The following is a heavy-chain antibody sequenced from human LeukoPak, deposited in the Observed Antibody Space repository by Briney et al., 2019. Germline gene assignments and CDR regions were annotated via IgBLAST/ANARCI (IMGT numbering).Heavy chain of an antibody. J-gene: IGHJ6*02. CDR2: IYPGDSDT. CDR3: ARHGRNYYGSGSYLLAVAAAPYYYGIDV. V-gene: IGHV5-51*01. D-gene: IGHD3-10*01. CDR1: GYSFTSYW. Sequence: PGESLKISCKGSGYSFTSYWIGWVRQMPGKGLEWMGIIYPGDSDTRYSPSFQGQVTISADKSISTAYLQWSSLKASDTAMYYCARHGRNYYGSGSYLLAVAAAPYYYGIDVWGQGTTVTVSS.